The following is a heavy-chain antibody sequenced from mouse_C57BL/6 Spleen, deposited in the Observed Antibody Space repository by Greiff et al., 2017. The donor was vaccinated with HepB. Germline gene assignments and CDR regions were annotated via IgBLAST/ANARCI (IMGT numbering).Heavy chain of an antibody. J-gene: IGHJ3*01. Sequence: VQLQQSGAELVKPGASVKLSCKASGYTFTSYWMQWVKQRPGQGLEWIGEIDPSDSYTNYNQKFKGKATLTVDTSSSTAYMQLSSLTSEDSAVYYCARKAGNYAWFAYWGQGTLVTVSA. CDR1: GYTFTSYW. V-gene: IGHV1-50*01. CDR2: IDPSDSYT. CDR3: ARKAGNYAWFAY. D-gene: IGHD2-1*01.